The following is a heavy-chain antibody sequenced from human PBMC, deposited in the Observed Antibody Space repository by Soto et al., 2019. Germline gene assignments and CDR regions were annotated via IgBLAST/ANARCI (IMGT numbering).Heavy chain of an antibody. CDR1: GYTFTSYG. CDR2: INAGNGNT. CDR3: ATDPNDSSAYYHHYYYGMDV. Sequence: SVKVSCKGSGYTFTSYGIHWVRQAPGQRLEWTGWINAGNGNTKYSEKFQGRVTITRDTSASTAYLELSSLRSEDTAVYYCATDPNDSSAYYHHYYYGMDVWGQGTTVTVSS. J-gene: IGHJ6*02. V-gene: IGHV1-3*01. D-gene: IGHD3-22*01.